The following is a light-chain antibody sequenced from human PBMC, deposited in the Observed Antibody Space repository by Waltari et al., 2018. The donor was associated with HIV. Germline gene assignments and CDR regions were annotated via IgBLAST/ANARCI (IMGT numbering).Light chain of an antibody. J-gene: IGKJ1*01. V-gene: IGKV1-8*01. CDR1: QGISSY. CDR3: HQYYNYPRT. CDR2: AAS. Sequence: AIRLTQSPSSFSASTGDRVTITCRASQGISSYLAWYQQKPGKAPMLLIYAASTLQSGVPSRFSGSGSGTDFTLTISCLQSEDFATYYCHQYYNYPRTFGQGTKVEIK.